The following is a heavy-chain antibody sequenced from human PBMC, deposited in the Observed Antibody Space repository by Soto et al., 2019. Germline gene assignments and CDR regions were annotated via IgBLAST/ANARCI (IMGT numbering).Heavy chain of an antibody. Sequence: SETLSLTCTVSGGSISSYYWNWIRQPPGKGLEWIGYIYYRGNTNYNPSLKSRVTISVDTSKNQFSLKLSSVTAADTAVYYCAREGYSSGYYYYYGMDVWGQGTTVTVSS. J-gene: IGHJ6*02. CDR1: GGSISSYY. CDR3: AREGYSSGYYYYYGMDV. D-gene: IGHD3-22*01. V-gene: IGHV4-59*01. CDR2: IYYRGNT.